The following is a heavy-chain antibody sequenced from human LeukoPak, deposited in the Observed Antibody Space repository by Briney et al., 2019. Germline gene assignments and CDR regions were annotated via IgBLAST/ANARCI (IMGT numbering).Heavy chain of an antibody. CDR2: INPNSGGT. V-gene: IGHV1-2*02. J-gene: IGHJ4*02. D-gene: IGHD4-23*01. CDR3: ARDLGWELVLDY. CDR1: GYSFTNYY. Sequence: ASVKVSCKASGYSFTNYYTHWVRQAPGQGLEWMGWINPNSGGTNYAQKFQGRVTMTRDTSIRTTYMELSRLRSDDTAVYFCARDLGWELVLDYWGQGTLVTVSS.